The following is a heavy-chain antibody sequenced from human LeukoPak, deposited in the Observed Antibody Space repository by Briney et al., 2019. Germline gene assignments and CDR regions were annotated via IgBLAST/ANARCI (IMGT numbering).Heavy chain of an antibody. CDR2: ISAYHCNT. D-gene: IGHD6-13*01. J-gene: IGHJ3*02. Sequence: ASEPVSYQACGYTFTSYGIRWLRPAPAQGLEWMGWISAYHCNTHYAQKLKGRVTMATDTSTSTAYMELRSLRSDDTAVYYCARDLMWVAAAGITDAFDIWGQGTMVTVSS. CDR3: ARDLMWVAAAGITDAFDI. V-gene: IGHV1-18*01. CDR1: GYTFTSYG.